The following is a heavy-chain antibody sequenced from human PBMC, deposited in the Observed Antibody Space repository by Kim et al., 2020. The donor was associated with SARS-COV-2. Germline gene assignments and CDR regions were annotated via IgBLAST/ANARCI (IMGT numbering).Heavy chain of an antibody. V-gene: IGHV4-61*01. Sequence: SESLSLTCTVYGGSVSSGSYYWSWIRQPPGKGLEWIGHIYYSGSTNYNPSLKSRVTISVDPSKNQFSLKLSSVTAADTAVYYCASGAELVRWYFDLWGRGTLVTVSS. J-gene: IGHJ2*01. CDR3: ASGAELVRWYFDL. CDR1: GGSVSSGSYY. D-gene: IGHD6-13*01. CDR2: IYYSGST.